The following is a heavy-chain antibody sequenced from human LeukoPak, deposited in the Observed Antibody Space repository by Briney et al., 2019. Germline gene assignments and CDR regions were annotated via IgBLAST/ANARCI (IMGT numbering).Heavy chain of an antibody. Sequence: GGSLRLSCAASGFTFSRYWMHWVRQGPGKGLVWVSRINSDGSSTSYADSVKGRFTISRDNAKNTLYLQMNSLRAEDTAVYYCARVAEIQQWLRSAFDYWGQGTLVTVSS. V-gene: IGHV3-74*01. CDR2: INSDGSST. D-gene: IGHD5-18*01. CDR1: GFTFSRYW. CDR3: ARVAEIQQWLRSAFDY. J-gene: IGHJ4*02.